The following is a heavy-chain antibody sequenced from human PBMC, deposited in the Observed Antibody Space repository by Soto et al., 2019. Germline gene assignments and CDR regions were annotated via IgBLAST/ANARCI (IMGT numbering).Heavy chain of an antibody. CDR2: IYHSGST. CDR1: GDSISSSNW. J-gene: IGHJ5*02. V-gene: IGHV4-4*02. Sequence: SETLSLTCAVSGDSISSSNWWSWVRQPPGKGLEWIGEIYHSGSTNYNPSLKSRVTISVDNSKNQFSLKLSSVTAADTAVYYCARVSGNWFDPWGKGTLVTVSS. D-gene: IGHD3-10*01. CDR3: ARVSGNWFDP.